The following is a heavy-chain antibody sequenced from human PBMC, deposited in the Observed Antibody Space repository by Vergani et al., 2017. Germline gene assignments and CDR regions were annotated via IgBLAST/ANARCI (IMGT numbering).Heavy chain of an antibody. CDR3: ARDGTGYCSGGSCYSWFDP. Sequence: QVQLVQSGAEVKKPGSSVKVSCKASGGTFSSYAISWVRQAPGQGLEWMGRIIPIFGTANYAQKFQGRVTITADESTSTAYMDLSSLRSEDTAVYYCARDGTGYCSGGSCYSWFDPWGQGTLVTVSS. CDR1: GGTFSSYA. CDR2: IIPIFGTA. J-gene: IGHJ5*02. D-gene: IGHD2-15*01. V-gene: IGHV1-69*13.